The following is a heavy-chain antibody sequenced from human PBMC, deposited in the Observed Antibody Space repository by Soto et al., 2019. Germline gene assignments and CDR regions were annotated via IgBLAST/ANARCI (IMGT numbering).Heavy chain of an antibody. V-gene: IGHV3-48*03. CDR3: ATGQYNSGGGYFDY. CDR1: GFTFSSYE. Sequence: EVQLVESGGGLVQPGGSLRLSCAASGFTFSSYEMNWVRQAPGKGLEWVSYISSSGSTIYYADSVKGRFTISRDNAKNSLDLQINGLRAEDMAVYYCATGQYNSGGGYFDYWGQETLVTVSS. D-gene: IGHD6-19*01. CDR2: ISSSGSTI. J-gene: IGHJ4*02.